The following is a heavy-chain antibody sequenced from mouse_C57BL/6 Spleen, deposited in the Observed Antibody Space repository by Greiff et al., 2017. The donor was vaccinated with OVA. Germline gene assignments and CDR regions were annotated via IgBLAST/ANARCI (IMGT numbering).Heavy chain of an antibody. CDR2: ISGGGGNT. D-gene: IGHD1-1*01. CDR1: GFTFSSYT. CDR3: ARQATVVAHWYFDV. J-gene: IGHJ1*03. Sequence: EVQRVESGGGLVKPGGSLKLSCAASGFTFSSYTMSWVRQTPEKRLEWVATISGGGGNTYYPDSVKGRFTISRDNAKNTLYLQMSSLRSEDTALYYCARQATVVAHWYFDVWGTGTTVTVSS. V-gene: IGHV5-9*01.